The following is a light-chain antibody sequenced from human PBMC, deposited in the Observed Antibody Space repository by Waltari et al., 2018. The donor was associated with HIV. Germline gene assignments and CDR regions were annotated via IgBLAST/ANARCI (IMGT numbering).Light chain of an antibody. CDR1: NIGSKS. CDR3: QVWDSSSDHVV. V-gene: IGLV3-21*04. CDR2: YDS. Sequence: SYVLTQPPSVSVAPGKTARITCGGTNIGSKSVHWYQQKPGQAPLLVIYYDSARPSGIPERFSGSNSGNTATLTISRVEAWDEADYYCQVWDSSSDHVVFGGGTNLTVL. J-gene: IGLJ2*01.